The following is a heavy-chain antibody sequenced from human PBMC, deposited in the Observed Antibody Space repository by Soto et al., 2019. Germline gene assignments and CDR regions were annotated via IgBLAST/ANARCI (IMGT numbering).Heavy chain of an antibody. CDR3: ARERSWPLDY. Sequence: PGGSLRLSCAASGFTFSSYSMNWVRQAPGKGLEWVSYISSSSSTIYYADSVKGRFTISRDNAKNSLYLQMNSLRAEDTAVYYCARERSWPLDYWGQGTLVTVSS. J-gene: IGHJ4*02. CDR1: GFTFSSYS. V-gene: IGHV3-48*01. CDR2: ISSSSSTI.